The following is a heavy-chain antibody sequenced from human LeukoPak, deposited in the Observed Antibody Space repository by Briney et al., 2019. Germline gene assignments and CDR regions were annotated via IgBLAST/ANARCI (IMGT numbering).Heavy chain of an antibody. Sequence: GGSLRLSCEASGFSFISYWMNWVRQAPGRGLEWVANIKQDGSEKYYVDSVKGRFTISRDNAKKSLYLQMNSLRADDTAVYYCARPRRMYGSGSYAFDIWGQGTMVTVSS. CDR1: GFSFISYW. D-gene: IGHD3-10*01. J-gene: IGHJ3*02. CDR3: ARPRRMYGSGSYAFDI. CDR2: IKQDGSEK. V-gene: IGHV3-7*01.